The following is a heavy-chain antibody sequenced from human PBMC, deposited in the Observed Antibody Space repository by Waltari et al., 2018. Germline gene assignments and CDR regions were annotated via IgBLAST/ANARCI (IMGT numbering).Heavy chain of an antibody. J-gene: IGHJ6*02. CDR3: ARKEGVATNYYYYYGMDV. D-gene: IGHD5-12*01. Sequence: SSSSYYWGWIRQPPGKGLEWIGSIYYSGSTYYNPSLKSRVTISVDTSKNQFSLKLSSVTAADTAVYYCARKEGVATNYYYYYGMDVWGQGTTVTVSS. CDR1: SSSSYY. CDR2: IYYSGST. V-gene: IGHV4-39*07.